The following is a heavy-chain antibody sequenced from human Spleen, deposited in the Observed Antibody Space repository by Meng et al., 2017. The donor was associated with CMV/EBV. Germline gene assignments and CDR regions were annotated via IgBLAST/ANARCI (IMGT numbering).Heavy chain of an antibody. CDR1: GGSISSSSYY. CDR3: ARAGWELLFLAFDI. V-gene: IGHV4-39*07. Sequence: SETLSLTCTVSGGSISSSSYYWGWIRQPPGKGLEWIGSIYYSGSTYYNPSLKSRVTISVDTSKNQFSLKLSSVTAADTAVYYCARAGWELLFLAFDIWGQGTMVTVSS. J-gene: IGHJ3*02. D-gene: IGHD1-26*01. CDR2: IYYSGST.